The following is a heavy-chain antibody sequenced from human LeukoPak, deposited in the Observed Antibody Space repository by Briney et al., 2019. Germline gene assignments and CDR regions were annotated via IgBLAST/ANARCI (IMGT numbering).Heavy chain of an antibody. D-gene: IGHD5-24*01. CDR2: ISGSGGNT. CDR3: AKKTSYNFSDY. V-gene: IGHV3-23*01. CDR1: GFTFNYYA. Sequence: GGSLRLSCVASGFTFNYYAMTWVRRAPGKGLEWVASISGSGGNTYYADSVKGRFTISRDNSKNTLYLQMNSLRAEDTALYYCAKKTSYNFSDYWGQGTLVTVSS. J-gene: IGHJ4*02.